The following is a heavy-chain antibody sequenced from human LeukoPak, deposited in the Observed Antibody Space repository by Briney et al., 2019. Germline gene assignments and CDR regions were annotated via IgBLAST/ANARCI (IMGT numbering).Heavy chain of an antibody. CDR3: ATYRQVLLPFKS. V-gene: IGHV3-13*01. J-gene: IGHJ5*02. Sequence: GGSLRLSCAASGFTFSSSDMHWVRQATGKGLEWVSAIGTAGDTYYPDSVRGRFTISRDNSKSTLSLQMNSLRAEDTAIYYCATYRQVLLPFKSWGQGTLVTVSS. CDR1: GFTFSSSD. D-gene: IGHD2-8*02. CDR2: IGTAGDT.